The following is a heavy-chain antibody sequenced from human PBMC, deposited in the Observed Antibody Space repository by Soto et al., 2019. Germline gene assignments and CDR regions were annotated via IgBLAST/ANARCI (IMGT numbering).Heavy chain of an antibody. CDR2: INHSGST. CDR3: ARGTYGSGSYYDYFDY. V-gene: IGHV4-34*01. CDR1: GGSFSGYY. D-gene: IGHD3-10*01. J-gene: IGHJ4*02. Sequence: SETLSLTCAVYGGSFSGYYWSWIRQPPGKGLEWIGEINHSGSTNYNPSLKSRVTISVDTSKNQFSLKLSSVTAADTAVYYCARGTYGSGSYYDYFDYWGQGTLVTVSS.